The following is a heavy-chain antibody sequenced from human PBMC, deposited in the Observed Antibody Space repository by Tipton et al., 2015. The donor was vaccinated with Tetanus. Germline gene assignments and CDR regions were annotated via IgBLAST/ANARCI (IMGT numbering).Heavy chain of an antibody. CDR3: ARSKGGTRTYYAIAF. CDR1: GGSFSTYI. CDR2: IIPVFGTI. J-gene: IGHJ4*02. D-gene: IGHD3-10*01. V-gene: IGHV1-69*06. Sequence: QLVQSGAEVKKPGSSVKVSCETSGGSFSTYITSWVRQAPGQGLEWMGSIIPVFGTITYAQKFKGRVTITADKSTSTAPMSLSSLRSEDTAVYYCARSKGGTRTYYAIAFWGQGTLVTVSS.